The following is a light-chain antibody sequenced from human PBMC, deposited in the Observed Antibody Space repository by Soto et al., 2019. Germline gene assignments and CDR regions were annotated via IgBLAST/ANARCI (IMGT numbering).Light chain of an antibody. CDR3: LQDHGFPLT. CDR2: AAA. J-gene: IGKJ4*01. V-gene: IGKV1-6*01. Sequence: AIQMTQSPSSLSASVGDRVTITCRATQAIREDLGWYQQKPGKAPKLLIYAAASLQSEVPSRFSGSGSGTDVTLTISSLPPEDFATYFCLQDHGFPLTVGGGTKVEIK. CDR1: QAIRED.